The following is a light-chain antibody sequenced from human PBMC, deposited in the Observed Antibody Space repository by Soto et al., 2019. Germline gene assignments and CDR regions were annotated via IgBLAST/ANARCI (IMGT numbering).Light chain of an antibody. CDR2: GNN. Sequence: QAVVTQPPSVSGAPGQRVIISCTGSSSNIGAGYDVHWYQQLPGTAPKLLIHGNNNRPSGVPDRFSGSKSGTSASLAITGLQAEDEADYYCQSYDSSLSGSVFGGGTKVTVL. J-gene: IGLJ3*02. V-gene: IGLV1-40*01. CDR1: SSNIGAGYD. CDR3: QSYDSSLSGSV.